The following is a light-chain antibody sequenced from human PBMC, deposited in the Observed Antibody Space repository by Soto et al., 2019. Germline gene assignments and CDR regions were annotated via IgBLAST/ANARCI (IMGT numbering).Light chain of an antibody. CDR3: QQYNDWPFT. Sequence: EIVMTQSPGTLSVSAGERATLSCRASQSVGRDLAWYQQKPGQAPRLLIYGASTWATGIPASFSGSGSGAEFTLTISSLQSEDFAVYYCQQYNDWPFTFGGGTKVEIK. CDR1: QSVGRD. J-gene: IGKJ4*01. V-gene: IGKV3-15*01. CDR2: GAS.